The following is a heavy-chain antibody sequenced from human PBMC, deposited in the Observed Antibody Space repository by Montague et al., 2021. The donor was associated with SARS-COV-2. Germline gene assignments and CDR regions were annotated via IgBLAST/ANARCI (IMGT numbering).Heavy chain of an antibody. D-gene: IGHD2-15*01. CDR3: ARDYSQGCGGSCVFDY. V-gene: IGHV4-4*07. J-gene: IGHJ4*02. CDR2: IYFSGST. Sequence: SETLSLTCTVSGGSISNYYCSWTRLPAGKGLEWNWRIYFSGSTNYNPTLKSRSPMSVEMSTNQFSLKLSSVTAAATAIYYCARDYSQGCGGSCVFDYWGQGTLVTVSS. CDR1: GGSISNYY.